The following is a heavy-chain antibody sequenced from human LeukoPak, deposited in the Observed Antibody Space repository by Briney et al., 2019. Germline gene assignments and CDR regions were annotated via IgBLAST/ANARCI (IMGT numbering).Heavy chain of an antibody. CDR3: ARDQCTSTSCYGYNWFDP. Sequence: GGSLRLSCAASGFTFSDYGMNWVRQAPGKGLVWVSRINTDGSSTSYADSVKGRFTISRDNAKNTLYLQMNSLRAEDTAVYYCARDQCTSTSCYGYNWFDPWGQGTLVTVSS. V-gene: IGHV3-74*01. CDR2: INTDGSST. D-gene: IGHD2-2*01. J-gene: IGHJ5*02. CDR1: GFTFSDYG.